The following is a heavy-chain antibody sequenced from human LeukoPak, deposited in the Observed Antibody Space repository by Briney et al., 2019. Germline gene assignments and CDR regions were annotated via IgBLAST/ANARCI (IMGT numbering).Heavy chain of an antibody. D-gene: IGHD1-1*01. V-gene: IGHV4-34*01. Sequence: SETLSLTCAVYGGSFSGFYWSWIRQPPGKGLEWLGEVTRTGDINYNPSLKSRVTLSLDASQNQFSLTVNSVTAADTAVYFCARLSLMNPQLSYWYFDVWGRGTLVTVSS. CDR3: ARLSLMNPQLSYWYFDV. CDR1: GGSFSGFY. J-gene: IGHJ2*01. CDR2: VTRTGDI.